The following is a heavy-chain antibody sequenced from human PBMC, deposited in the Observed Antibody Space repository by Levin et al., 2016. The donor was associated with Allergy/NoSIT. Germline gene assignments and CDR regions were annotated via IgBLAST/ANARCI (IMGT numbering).Heavy chain of an antibody. CDR3: ARNGRYVSEYCSSTSCLNYYYGMDV. Sequence: VRQMPGKGLEWMGIIYPGDSDTRYSPSFQGQVTISADKSISTAYLQWSSLKASDTAMYYCARNGRYVSEYCSSTSCLNYYYGMDVWGQGTTVTVSS. D-gene: IGHD2-2*01. CDR2: IYPGDSDT. V-gene: IGHV5-51*01. J-gene: IGHJ6*02.